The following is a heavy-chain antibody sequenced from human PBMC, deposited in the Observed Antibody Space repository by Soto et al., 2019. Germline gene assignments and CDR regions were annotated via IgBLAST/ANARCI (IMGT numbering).Heavy chain of an antibody. J-gene: IGHJ5*02. V-gene: IGHV1-18*01. D-gene: IGHD4-4*01. CDR1: GYTFTSYG. Sequence: ASVKVSCKASGYTFTSYGISWVRQAPGQGLEWMGWISAYNGNTNYAQKLQGRVTMTTDTSTSTAYMELRSLRSDDTAVYYCAREPPLSYSNYVKWFDPWGQGTLVTVSS. CDR2: ISAYNGNT. CDR3: AREPPLSYSNYVKWFDP.